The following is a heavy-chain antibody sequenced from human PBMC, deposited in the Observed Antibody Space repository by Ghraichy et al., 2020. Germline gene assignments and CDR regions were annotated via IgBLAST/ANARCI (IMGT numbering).Heavy chain of an antibody. CDR2: ISNDGNIE. V-gene: IGHV3-30-3*01. J-gene: IGHJ4*02. CDR1: GFTFRTFV. CDR3: ARAEDSRWHVFDS. D-gene: IGHD6-13*01. Sequence: GVSLRLSCAASGFTFRTFVMHWVRQAPGQVLEWVAVISNDGNIENYADSVKGRFTISRDNFKNTLYVQMNSLRDEDTAVYYCARAEDSRWHVFDSWGQGTLVTVSS.